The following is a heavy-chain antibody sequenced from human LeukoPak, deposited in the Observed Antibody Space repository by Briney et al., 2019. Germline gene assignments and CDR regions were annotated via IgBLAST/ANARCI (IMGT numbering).Heavy chain of an antibody. CDR3: ARVGSRNDFWSGYSPRYYYYYMDV. CDR1: GGSFSGYY. D-gene: IGHD3-3*01. CDR2: INHSGST. V-gene: IGHV4-34*01. J-gene: IGHJ6*03. Sequence: PSETLSLTCAVYGGSFSGYYWSWIRQPPGKGLEWIGEINHSGSTNYNPSLKSRVTISVDTSKNQFSLKLSSVTAADTAVYYCARVGSRNDFWSGYSPRYYYYYMDVWGRGTTVTVSS.